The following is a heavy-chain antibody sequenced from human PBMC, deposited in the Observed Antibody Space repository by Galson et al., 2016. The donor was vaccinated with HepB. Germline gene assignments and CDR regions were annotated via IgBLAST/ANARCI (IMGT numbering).Heavy chain of an antibody. CDR3: TRDCTGGTCKFAGYDAFDI. CDR2: IYHSGDT. V-gene: IGHV4-4*02. D-gene: IGHD2-8*02. J-gene: IGHJ3*02. CDR1: GGSISSTTNW. Sequence: ETLSLTCTVSGGSISSTTNWWSWVRQSPGQGLEWIGEIYHSGDTNYNPSLKSRATISVDTSRNQFSLSLSSVTAADTAVYYCTRDCTGGTCKFAGYDAFDIWGQGTTVTVSS.